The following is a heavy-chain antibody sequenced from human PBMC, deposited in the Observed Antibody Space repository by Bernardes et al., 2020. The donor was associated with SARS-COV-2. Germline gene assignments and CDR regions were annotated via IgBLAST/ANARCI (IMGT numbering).Heavy chain of an antibody. Sequence: SETLYLTCAVFGGSFRDYYWTWIRRSPGKGLEWIEEINHSENTNYNPSLRSRVTISVDTSKNQFSLELRSVTAADTAVYYCARAAYDAGGYYGLDYWGQGTLVTVSS. J-gene: IGHJ4*02. D-gene: IGHD3-22*01. CDR1: GGSFRDYY. CDR3: ARAAYDAGGYYGLDY. V-gene: IGHV4-34*01. CDR2: INHSENT.